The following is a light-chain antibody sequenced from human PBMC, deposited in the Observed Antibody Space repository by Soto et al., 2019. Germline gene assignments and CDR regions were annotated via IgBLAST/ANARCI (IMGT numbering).Light chain of an antibody. CDR3: QQYNNWPPYT. V-gene: IGKV3-15*01. Sequence: EIVMTQSPATLSVSPGERATLSCRASQSVSSNLAWYQQKPGQAPRLLIYGASTRATGIPARFSGSGSGTYFTLTISSLQSEDFAVDYCQQYNNWPPYTFGQGTKLEIK. CDR2: GAS. J-gene: IGKJ2*01. CDR1: QSVSSN.